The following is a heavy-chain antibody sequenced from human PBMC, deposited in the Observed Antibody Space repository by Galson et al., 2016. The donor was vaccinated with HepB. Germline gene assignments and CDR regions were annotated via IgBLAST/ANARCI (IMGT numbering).Heavy chain of an antibody. CDR3: AREELKTYYFSYFDY. Sequence: SLRLSCAASGFTFSTYWMTWVRQAPGKGLEWVANIKEDGSEKYYVDSVKGRFTISRDNARSSLYLQMNSLRAEDTAVYYCAREELKTYYFSYFDYWGQGT. D-gene: IGHD3-10*01. V-gene: IGHV3-7*03. CDR1: GFTFSTYW. CDR2: IKEDGSEK. J-gene: IGHJ4*02.